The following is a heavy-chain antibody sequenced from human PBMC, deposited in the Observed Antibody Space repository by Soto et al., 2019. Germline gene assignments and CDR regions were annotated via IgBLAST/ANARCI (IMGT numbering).Heavy chain of an antibody. CDR1: GGSISSSSYY. CDR3: ARHVTMVRGVINSYYYYGMDV. V-gene: IGHV4-39*01. Sequence: QLQLQESGPGLVKPSETLSLTCTVSGGSISSSSYYWGWIRQPPGKGLEWIGSIYYSGSTYYNPSLKSRVTISVDTSKNQFSLKLSSVTAADTAVYYCARHVTMVRGVINSYYYYGMDVWGQGTTVTVSS. J-gene: IGHJ6*02. CDR2: IYYSGST. D-gene: IGHD3-10*01.